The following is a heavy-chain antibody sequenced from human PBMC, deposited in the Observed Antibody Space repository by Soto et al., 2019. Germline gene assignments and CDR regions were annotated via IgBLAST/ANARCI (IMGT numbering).Heavy chain of an antibody. CDR1: GYTFTNYD. V-gene: IGHV1-18*01. J-gene: IGHJ4*02. D-gene: IGHD3-22*01. CDR3: ARGPNYYDSSGSQPY. CDR2: ISTYTGNT. Sequence: ASVKVSCKASGYTFTNYDINWVRQAPGQGLEWMGWISTYTGNTNYAQKLQGRVTMTTDTSTSTAYMELRSLRAEDTAVYYCARGPNYYDSSGSQPYWGQGTLVTVSS.